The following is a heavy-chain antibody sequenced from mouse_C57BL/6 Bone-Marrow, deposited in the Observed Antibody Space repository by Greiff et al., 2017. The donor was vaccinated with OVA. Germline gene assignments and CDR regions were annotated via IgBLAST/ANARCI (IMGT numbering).Heavy chain of an antibody. CDR1: GFTFSDYG. CDR3: ARTYDGYYPFAD. V-gene: IGHV5-17*01. CDR2: ISSGSSTI. D-gene: IGHD2-3*01. J-gene: IGHJ3*01. Sequence: EVKLMESGGGLVKPGGSLKLSCAASGFTFSDYGMHWVRQAPEKGLEWVAYISSGSSTIYYADTVKGRFTISRDNAKNTLFLQMTSLRSEDTAMYYCARTYDGYYPFADWGQGTLVTVSA.